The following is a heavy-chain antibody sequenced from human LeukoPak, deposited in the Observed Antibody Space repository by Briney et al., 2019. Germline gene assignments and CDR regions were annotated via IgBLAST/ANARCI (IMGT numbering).Heavy chain of an antibody. CDR3: ARVTGTTFNWFDP. D-gene: IGHD1-20*01. V-gene: IGHV5-51*03. CDR1: GYSFTSYW. J-gene: IGHJ5*02. CDR2: IYPGDSDI. Sequence: KPGESLKISCKGSGYSFTSYWIGWVRQMPGKGLEWMGFIYPGDSDIRYRPSFQGQVTISADKSISTAYLQWSSLKASDTAMYYCARVTGTTFNWFDPWGQGTLVTVSS.